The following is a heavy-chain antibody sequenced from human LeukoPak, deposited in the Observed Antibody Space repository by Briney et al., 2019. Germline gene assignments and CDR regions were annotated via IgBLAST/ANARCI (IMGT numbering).Heavy chain of an antibody. D-gene: IGHD3-10*01. Sequence: PGGSLRLSCAASGFTFGDYWMSWVRQAPGKGLEWVANIKEDASEKYSVDPVKGRFTISRDNTKNSLYLQMNSLRVEDTAVYYCTRFIRGVTQSSYDTWGQGTLVTVSS. CDR3: TRFIRGVTQSSYDT. CDR2: IKEDASEK. CDR1: GFTFGDYW. J-gene: IGHJ5*02. V-gene: IGHV3-7*01.